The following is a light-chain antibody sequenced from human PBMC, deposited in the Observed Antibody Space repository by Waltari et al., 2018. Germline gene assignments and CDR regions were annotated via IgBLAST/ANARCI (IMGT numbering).Light chain of an antibody. CDR3: ATWDDRLTAV. CDR2: GNN. V-gene: IGLV1-47*01. J-gene: IGLJ2*01. CDR1: NSNVGANS. Sequence: QSILTQPPSASGTPGRTVTISCSGSNSNVGANSVCWYQQLPGTAPKLLIFGNNQRPSGVPDRFSGSKSGTSAPLAIRGLRSEDEADYYCATWDDRLTAVFGGGTKLTVL.